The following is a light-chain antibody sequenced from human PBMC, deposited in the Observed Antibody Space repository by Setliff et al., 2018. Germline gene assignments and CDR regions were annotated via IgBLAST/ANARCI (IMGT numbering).Light chain of an antibody. V-gene: IGLV2-14*03. Sequence: QSALTQPASVSGSPGQSITISCTGTNSDVGAYNYVSWYQRHPGEAPKLLLYDVSNRPSGISHRFSGSKSGSTASLTIFGLQAEDEADYFCSSYTNSRTVIFGGGTKVTVL. CDR2: DVS. CDR1: NSDVGAYNY. CDR3: SSYTNSRTVI. J-gene: IGLJ2*01.